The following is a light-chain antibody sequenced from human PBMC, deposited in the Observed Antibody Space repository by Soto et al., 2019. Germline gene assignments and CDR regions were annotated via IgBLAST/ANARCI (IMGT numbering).Light chain of an antibody. V-gene: IGKV3D-15*01. J-gene: IGKJ5*01. Sequence: EIVMTQSPATLSVSPGAPASLSGRASQSAGNFLAWYQQKPGQAPRLLIYYISTMATGIPARFSGSGSGTEFTLTINSLQSEESAVYYCQQHNQWPITVGQGTRLEIK. CDR2: YIS. CDR1: QSAGNF. CDR3: QQHNQWPIT.